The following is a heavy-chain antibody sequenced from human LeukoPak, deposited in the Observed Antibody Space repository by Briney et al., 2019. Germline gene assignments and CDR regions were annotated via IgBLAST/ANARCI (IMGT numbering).Heavy chain of an antibody. J-gene: IGHJ4*02. Sequence: PGGSLRLSCAASGFTFRSSWMHWVRQAPGKGLVWVSRINSDGTTTGYADAVKGRFTISRDNSKNTLYLQMNSLRAEDTAVYYCARGGWQLLGGQGTLVTVSS. D-gene: IGHD3-10*01. CDR2: INSDGTTT. CDR3: ARGGWQLL. CDR1: GFTFRSSW. V-gene: IGHV3-74*01.